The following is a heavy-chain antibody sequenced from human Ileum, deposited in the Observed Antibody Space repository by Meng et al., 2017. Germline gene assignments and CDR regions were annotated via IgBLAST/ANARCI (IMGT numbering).Heavy chain of an antibody. Sequence: EVALGQSGGGLVQPVGSLRLACTASGFTFSSSWMHWVRQVPGKGLVWVSRIKYDGSITMYADFVKGRFTISRDNAKNTLYLQMNNLRAEDTAVYYCARSDWFDPWGQGTLVTVS. CDR2: IKYDGSIT. V-gene: IGHV3-74*03. J-gene: IGHJ5*02. CDR1: GFTFSSSW. CDR3: ARSDWFDP.